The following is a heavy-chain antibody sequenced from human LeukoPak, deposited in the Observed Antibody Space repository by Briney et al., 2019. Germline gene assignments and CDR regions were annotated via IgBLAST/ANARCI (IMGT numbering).Heavy chain of an antibody. V-gene: IGHV3-23*01. CDR2: INANGDRT. D-gene: IGHD3-10*01. CDR3: AKRYFGNYYFHY. Sequence: GGTLRLSCAASGVTFNNYAMTGVGQGRGKGVEWGWVINANGDRTYSAASATGRFTISRDNSKNTLYLQMNSLRADDTAVYYCAKRYFGNYYFHYWGQGTLVTVSS. J-gene: IGHJ4*02. CDR1: GVTFNNYA.